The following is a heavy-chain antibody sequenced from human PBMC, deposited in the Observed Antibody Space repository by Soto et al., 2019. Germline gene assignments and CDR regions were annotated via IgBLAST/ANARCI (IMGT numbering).Heavy chain of an antibody. V-gene: IGHV1-46*03. CDR2: VNPTGGST. D-gene: IGHD6-25*01. Sequence: QVQLVQSGAEVKKPGASVRVSCKASGYTFTSYYIHWVRQAPGQGLEWMAIVNPTGGSTNYAQKFQGSVTVTFDTSKSTVFMELNSLRYADTAVYYCARHLAAGDSWGQGTLVTVSS. CDR3: ARHLAAGDS. CDR1: GYTFTSYY. J-gene: IGHJ4*02.